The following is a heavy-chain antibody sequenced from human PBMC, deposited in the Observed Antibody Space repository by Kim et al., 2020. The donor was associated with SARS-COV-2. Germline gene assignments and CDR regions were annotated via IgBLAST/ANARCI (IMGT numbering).Heavy chain of an antibody. J-gene: IGHJ4*02. Sequence: SGPTLVKPTQTLTLTCTFSGFSLTTSGVGVGWIRQAPQKAPEWLALIYWDDDKRYSPSLKNRLTITKDTSKNQVVLRMTNMAVVDTGTYFCTYGRGGGYGAKWGQGTLVTVSS. D-gene: IGHD5-12*01. CDR3: TYGRGGGYGAK. CDR2: IYWDDDK. V-gene: IGHV2-5*02. CDR1: GFSLTTSGVG.